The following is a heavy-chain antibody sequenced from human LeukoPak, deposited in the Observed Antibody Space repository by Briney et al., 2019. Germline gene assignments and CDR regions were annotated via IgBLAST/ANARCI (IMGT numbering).Heavy chain of an antibody. V-gene: IGHV4-61*05. J-gene: IGHJ3*02. CDR2: IHYTGTT. D-gene: IGHD1-26*01. CDR3: ATNRVGTYDRPFDI. Sequence: SETLSLTCTVSGGSISSSSYYWGWIRQPPGKGLEWIGDIHYTGTTKYNPSVKSRVTISIDTSKNQFSLELSSVTATDTAVYFCATNRVGTYDRPFDIWGQGTMVTVSS. CDR1: GGSISSSSYY.